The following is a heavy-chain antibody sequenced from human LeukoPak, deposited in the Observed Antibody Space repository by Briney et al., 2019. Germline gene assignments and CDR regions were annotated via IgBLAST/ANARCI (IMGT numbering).Heavy chain of an antibody. CDR1: GGSISSGGYS. J-gene: IGHJ4*02. CDR2: IYHSGST. D-gene: IGHD2-8*02. Sequence: SQTLSLTCAVSGGSISSGGYSWSWIRQPPGKGLEWIGYIYHSGSTYYNPSLKSRVTISVDKSKNQFSLKLSSVTAADTAVYYCARNTEGDYWGQGTLVTVSS. V-gene: IGHV4-30-2*01. CDR3: ARNTEGDY.